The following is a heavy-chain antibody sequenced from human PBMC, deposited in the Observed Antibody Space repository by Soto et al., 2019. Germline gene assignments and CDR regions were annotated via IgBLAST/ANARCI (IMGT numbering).Heavy chain of an antibody. D-gene: IGHD6-19*01. J-gene: IGHJ6*02. CDR2: ISSSSSYI. CDR1: GFTFSSYS. V-gene: IGHV3-21*01. Sequence: GGSLRLSCAASGFTFSSYSMNWVRQAPGKGLEWVSSISSSSSYIYYADSVKGRFTISRDNAKNSLYLQMNSLRAEDTAVYYCARDLAVAGPSSYGMDVWGQGTTVTGSS. CDR3: ARDLAVAGPSSYGMDV.